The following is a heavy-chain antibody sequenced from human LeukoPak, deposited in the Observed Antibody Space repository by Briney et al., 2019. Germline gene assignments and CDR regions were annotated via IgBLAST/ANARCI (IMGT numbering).Heavy chain of an antibody. J-gene: IGHJ3*01. CDR2: IRGIRGSNAVT. CDR1: GFTFSNYA. D-gene: IGHD4-17*01. Sequence: GGSLRLSCVASGFTFSNYAMTWVRLAPGSGLEWVSSIRGIRGSNAVTGYADSVRGRFANSRDNSENTLYLQMNNLRAEDTAVYYCAGDPNGDYVGAFDFRGRGTLVTVSS. V-gene: IGHV3-23*01. CDR3: AGDPNGDYVGAFDF.